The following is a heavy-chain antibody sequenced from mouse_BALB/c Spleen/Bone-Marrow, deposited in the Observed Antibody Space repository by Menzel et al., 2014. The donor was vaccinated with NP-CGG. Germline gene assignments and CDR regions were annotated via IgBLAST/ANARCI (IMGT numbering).Heavy chain of an antibody. V-gene: IGHV5-17*02. D-gene: IGHD1-1*01. J-gene: IGHJ2*01. CDR3: VRSGSSSGYFDY. CDR2: ISSGSGTI. Sequence: DVKLQESGGGLVQPGGSRKLSCAASGFTFSSFGMHWVRQAPEKGLEWVAYISSGSGTIYYGDTVMGRFTISRDNPKNTLFLQMTSLRSEDTATYYCVRSGSSSGYFDYWGQGTTLTVSS. CDR1: GFTFSSFG.